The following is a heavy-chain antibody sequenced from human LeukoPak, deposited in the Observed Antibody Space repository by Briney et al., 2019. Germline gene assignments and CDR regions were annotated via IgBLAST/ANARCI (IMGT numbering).Heavy chain of an antibody. Sequence: PGGSLRLSCAASGFTFSSYAMSWVRQAPGKGLEWVSAISGSGGSTYYADSVKGRFTISRDNSKNTLYLQMNSLRAEDTAVYYCAKDLSLNYDYVWASYRPDAFDIWGQGTMVTVSS. CDR1: GFTFSSYA. J-gene: IGHJ3*02. CDR2: ISGSGGST. V-gene: IGHV3-23*01. D-gene: IGHD3-16*02. CDR3: AKDLSLNYDYVWASYRPDAFDI.